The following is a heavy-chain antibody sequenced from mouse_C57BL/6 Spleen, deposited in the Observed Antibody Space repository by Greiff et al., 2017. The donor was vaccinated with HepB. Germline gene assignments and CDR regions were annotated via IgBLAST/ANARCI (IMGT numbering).Heavy chain of an antibody. CDR3: ARGNYGNHHYFDY. Sequence: QVQLQQPGAELVRPGTSVKLSCKASGYTFTSYWMHWVKQSPGQGLEWIGVIDPSDSYTNYNQKFKGKATLTVDTSSSTAYMQLSSLTSEDSAVYYCARGNYGNHHYFDYWGQGTTLTVSS. D-gene: IGHD2-1*01. V-gene: IGHV1-59*01. J-gene: IGHJ2*01. CDR2: IDPSDSYT. CDR1: GYTFTSYW.